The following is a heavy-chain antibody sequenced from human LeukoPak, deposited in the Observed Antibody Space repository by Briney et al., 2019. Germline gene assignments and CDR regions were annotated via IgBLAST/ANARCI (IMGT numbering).Heavy chain of an antibody. CDR3: ARDFRRSGSFGRRYYFDY. J-gene: IGHJ4*02. CDR1: GFGIGASF. CDR2: LSRGESA. V-gene: IGHV3-66*01. Sequence: PGGSLRLSCTASGFGIGASFINWVRQAPGKGLEWVSLLSRGESAFYADSVKGRFTLSGDTSKNTVFLQMNSLRAEDTAVYYCARDFRRSGSFGRRYYFDYWGQGTLVTVSS. D-gene: IGHD3-10*01.